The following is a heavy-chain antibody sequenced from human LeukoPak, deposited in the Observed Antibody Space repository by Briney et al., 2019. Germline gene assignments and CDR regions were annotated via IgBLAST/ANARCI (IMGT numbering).Heavy chain of an antibody. V-gene: IGHV4-61*02. CDR3: ARDYSGSGITLNAFDI. J-gene: IGHJ3*02. D-gene: IGHD3-10*01. CDR1: GGSISSGSYN. CDR2: IYSSGST. Sequence: SETLSLTCTVSGGSISSGSYNWSWLGQRAGKGLEWIGRIYSSGSTNYNPALNRRVTISDNTSKNQFYLKLSSVTAADTAVYYCARDYSGSGITLNAFDIWGQGTMVTVSS.